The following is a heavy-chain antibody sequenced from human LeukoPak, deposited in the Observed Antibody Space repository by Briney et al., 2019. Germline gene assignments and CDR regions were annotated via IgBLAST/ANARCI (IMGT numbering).Heavy chain of an antibody. J-gene: IGHJ4*02. Sequence: QTLSLTCTFSGFSISTSGVGVGWIRQPPEKAPEWLAVIYWDDDKRYSPSLKSRLTITRVTSKNQVVLIVTNMDPVDTATYYCAHRRSGYNWNHGDFDYWGQGSLVTVSS. V-gene: IGHV2-5*02. CDR1: GFSISTSGVG. CDR2: IYWDDDK. CDR3: AHRRSGYNWNHGDFDY. D-gene: IGHD1-14*01.